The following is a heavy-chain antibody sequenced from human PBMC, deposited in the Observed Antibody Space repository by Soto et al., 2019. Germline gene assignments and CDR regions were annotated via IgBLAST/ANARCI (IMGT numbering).Heavy chain of an antibody. V-gene: IGHV3-53*01. CDR2: IYSGGST. J-gene: IGHJ6*02. D-gene: IGHD2-15*01. Sequence: PGGSLRLSCAASGFTVSSNYMSWVRQAPGKGLEWVSVIYSGGSTYYADSVKGRFTISRDNSKNTLYLQMNSLRAEGTAVYYCARASNSWYYYGMDVWGQGTTVTVSS. CDR1: GFTVSSNY. CDR3: ARASNSWYYYGMDV.